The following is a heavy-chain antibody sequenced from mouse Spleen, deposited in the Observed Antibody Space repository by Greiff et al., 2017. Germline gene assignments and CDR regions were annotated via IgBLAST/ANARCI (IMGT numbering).Heavy chain of an antibody. CDR3: AGNNEGFAY. Sequence: VMLVESGPGLVQPSQSLSITCTVSGFSLTSYGVHWVRQSPGKGLEWLGVIWSGGSTDYNAAFISRLSISKDNSKSQVFFKMNSLQANDTAIYYCAGNNEGFAYWGQGTLVTVSA. CDR2: IWSGGST. J-gene: IGHJ3*01. D-gene: IGHD1-3*01. V-gene: IGHV2-2*02. CDR1: GFSLTSYG.